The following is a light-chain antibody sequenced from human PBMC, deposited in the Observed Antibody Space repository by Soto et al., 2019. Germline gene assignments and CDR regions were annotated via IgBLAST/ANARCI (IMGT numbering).Light chain of an antibody. V-gene: IGKV1-39*01. CDR1: QSISSY. CDR3: QQSYSTPPKT. CDR2: AAS. J-gene: IGKJ1*01. Sequence: DLQMTQSPSSLSASVGDRVTITCRANQSISSYLNWYQQKVGKAPKLLIYAASTLQTGVPSRFSGSGSGTEFTLTISSLQPEDFATYYCQQSYSTPPKTFGQGTKVEI.